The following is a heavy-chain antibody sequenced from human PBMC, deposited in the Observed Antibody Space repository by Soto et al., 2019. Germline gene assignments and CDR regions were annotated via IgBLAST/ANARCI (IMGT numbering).Heavy chain of an antibody. D-gene: IGHD6-6*01. Sequence: EVQLLESGGGLVQPGVSLRLSCAASGFTFSSYAMSWVRQAPGKGLEWVSVISGSDDSTYYADSVKGRFTISRDNSKNTLYLQMNSLRDEDTAVYYCAKRSSSSTFDYWGQGTLVTVSS. CDR3: AKRSSSSTFDY. CDR2: ISGSDDST. J-gene: IGHJ4*02. V-gene: IGHV3-23*01. CDR1: GFTFSSYA.